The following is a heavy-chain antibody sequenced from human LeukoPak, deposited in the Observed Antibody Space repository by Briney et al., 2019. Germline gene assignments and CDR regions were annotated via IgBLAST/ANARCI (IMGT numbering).Heavy chain of an antibody. V-gene: IGHV3-74*01. CDR2: INSDGSST. J-gene: IGHJ4*02. CDR3: ARDPEWLLYRYLDY. Sequence: PGGSLRLSCAASGFTFSSYWMHRVRQAPGKGLVWVSRINSDGSSTSYADSVKGRFTISRDNAKNTLYLQMNSLRAEDTAVYYCARDPEWLLYRYLDYWGQGTLVTVSS. CDR1: GFTFSSYW. D-gene: IGHD3-3*01.